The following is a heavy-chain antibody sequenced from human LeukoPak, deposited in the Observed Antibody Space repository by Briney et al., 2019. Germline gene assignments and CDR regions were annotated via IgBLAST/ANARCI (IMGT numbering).Heavy chain of an antibody. Sequence: GASVKVSCKASGYTFTGYYMHWVRQAPGQGLEWMGWINPNSGGTNYAQKFQGRVTMTRDTSISTAYMELSRLRPDDTAVYYCARGPKYYDFWSGYRNWFDPWGQGTLVTVSS. CDR1: GYTFTGYY. CDR2: INPNSGGT. CDR3: ARGPKYYDFWSGYRNWFDP. J-gene: IGHJ5*02. V-gene: IGHV1-2*02. D-gene: IGHD3-3*01.